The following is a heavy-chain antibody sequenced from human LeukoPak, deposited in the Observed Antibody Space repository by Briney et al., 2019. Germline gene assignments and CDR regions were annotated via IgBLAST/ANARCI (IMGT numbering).Heavy chain of an antibody. D-gene: IGHD3-22*01. V-gene: IGHV4-30-2*01. CDR3: ARPYYYDSSVNEDY. J-gene: IGHJ4*02. Sequence: PSETLSLTCTVSGGSISSGSYYWSWIRQPPGKGLEWIGSIYHSGSTYYNPSLKSRVTISVDRSKNQFSLKLSSVTAADTAVYYCARPYYYDSSVNEDYWGQGTLVTVSS. CDR2: IYHSGST. CDR1: GGSISSGSYY.